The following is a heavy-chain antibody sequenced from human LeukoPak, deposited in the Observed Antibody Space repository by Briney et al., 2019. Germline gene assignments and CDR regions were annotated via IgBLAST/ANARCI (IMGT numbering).Heavy chain of an antibody. V-gene: IGHV3-64D*09. CDR1: GFPFSSYG. D-gene: IGHD2-15*01. J-gene: IGHJ6*02. CDR2: ISDSGGST. Sequence: PGGSLRLSCSASGFPFSSYGMHWVRQAPGKGLEYVSAISDSGGSTYYADSVKGRFTISRDNSKNTLYLQMSSLRAEDTAVYFCVRGYSFGPYGMDVWGQGTTVTVS. CDR3: VRGYSFGPYGMDV.